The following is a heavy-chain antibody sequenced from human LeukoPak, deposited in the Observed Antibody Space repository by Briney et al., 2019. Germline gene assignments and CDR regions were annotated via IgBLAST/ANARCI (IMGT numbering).Heavy chain of an antibody. CDR2: IKEDGSDE. D-gene: IGHD4-17*01. J-gene: IGHJ4*02. Sequence: PGGSLRLSCVASGFTFSDYWMSWVRQAPGKGLEWVANIKEDGSDENYVDSVKGRFTISRDNAKNSLYLQMNSLGAEDTAVYYCASTFYGDSPPYWGQGTLVTVSS. CDR3: ASTFYGDSPPY. V-gene: IGHV3-7*02. CDR1: GFTFSDYW.